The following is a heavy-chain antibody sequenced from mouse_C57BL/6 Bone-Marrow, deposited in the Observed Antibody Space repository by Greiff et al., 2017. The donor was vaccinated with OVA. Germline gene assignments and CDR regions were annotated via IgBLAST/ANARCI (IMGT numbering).Heavy chain of an antibody. V-gene: IGHV1-81*01. J-gene: IGHJ4*01. D-gene: IGHD1-1*01. CDR3: ASRYYYYAMDY. Sequence: VQLQQSGAELARPGASVKLSCKASGYTFTSYGISWVKQRTGQGLEWIGEIYPRSGNTYYNEKFKGKATLTADKSSSTAYMELRSLTSEDSAVYFCASRYYYYAMDYWGQGTSATVSS. CDR1: GYTFTSYG. CDR2: IYPRSGNT.